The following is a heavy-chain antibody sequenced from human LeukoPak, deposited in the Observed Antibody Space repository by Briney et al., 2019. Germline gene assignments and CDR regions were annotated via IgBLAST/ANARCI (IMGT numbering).Heavy chain of an antibody. Sequence: GGSLRLSCAASGFTFSSYAMSWVRQAPGKGLEWVSAISGSGGSTYYADSVKGRFTISRDNSKNPLYLQMNSLRAEDTAVYYCARDYYGTAMASYDDAFDIWGQGTMVTVSS. CDR3: ARDYYGTAMASYDDAFDI. CDR2: ISGSGGST. D-gene: IGHD5-18*01. V-gene: IGHV3-23*01. CDR1: GFTFSSYA. J-gene: IGHJ3*02.